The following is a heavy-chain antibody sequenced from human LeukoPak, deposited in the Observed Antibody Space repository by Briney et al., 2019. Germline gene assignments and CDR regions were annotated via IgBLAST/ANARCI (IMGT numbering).Heavy chain of an antibody. V-gene: IGHV4-30-2*06. Sequence: PSETLSLTCAVSGGSISSGGYSWSWIRQSPGKGLEWIGYIYHSGSTYYNPSLKSRVTISVDRSKNQFSLKLSSVTAADTAVYYCAREHIEGAFDIWGQGTMVTVSS. CDR2: IYHSGST. CDR1: GGSISSGGYS. J-gene: IGHJ3*02. CDR3: AREHIEGAFDI.